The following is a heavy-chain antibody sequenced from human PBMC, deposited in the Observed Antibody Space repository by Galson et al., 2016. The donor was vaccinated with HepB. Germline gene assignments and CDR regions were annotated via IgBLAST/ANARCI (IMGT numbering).Heavy chain of an antibody. V-gene: IGHV3-30-3*01. CDR3: ARPQELRDTAEFDY. Sequence: SLRLSCAASGFTFSSYPIHWVRQAPGKGLEWVAFISYDLTKKYNADSVEGRFTISRDNLKQTLYLQMNSLRAEDTALYYCARPQELRDTAEFDYWGQGTLVSVSS. CDR1: GFTFSSYP. D-gene: IGHD1-26*01. J-gene: IGHJ4*02. CDR2: ISYDLTKK.